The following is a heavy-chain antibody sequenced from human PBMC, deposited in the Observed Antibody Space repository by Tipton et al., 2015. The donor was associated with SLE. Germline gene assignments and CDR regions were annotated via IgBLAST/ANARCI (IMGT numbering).Heavy chain of an antibody. CDR1: GYAFIDYY. CDR3: ARANPSMATLPVAFDI. CDR2: INPISGAT. Sequence: QSGAEVKKPGASVKVSCKASGYAFIDYYIHWVRQAPGQGLEWMGRINPISGATNNAQSFQGRFTMTRDTSISTVYMDLSRLRSADTAVYYCARANPSMATLPVAFDIWGQGTMVTVSS. V-gene: IGHV1-2*06. J-gene: IGHJ3*02. D-gene: IGHD6-6*01.